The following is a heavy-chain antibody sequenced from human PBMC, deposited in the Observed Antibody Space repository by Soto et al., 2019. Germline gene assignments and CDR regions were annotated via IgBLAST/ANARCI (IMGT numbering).Heavy chain of an antibody. CDR3: ARAPTTVTTAYYFDY. J-gene: IGHJ4*02. CDR2: ISYDGSNK. D-gene: IGHD4-17*01. Sequence: GGSRRLSCAASGFTFSSYAMHWVRQAPGKGLEWVAVISYDGSNKYYAGSVKGRFTISRDNSKNTLYLQMNSLRAEGTAVYYCARAPTTVTTAYYFDYWGQGTLVTVSS. V-gene: IGHV3-30-3*01. CDR1: GFTFSSYA.